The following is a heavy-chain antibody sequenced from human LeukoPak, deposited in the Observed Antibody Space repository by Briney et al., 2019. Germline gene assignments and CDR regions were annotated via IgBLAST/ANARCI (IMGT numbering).Heavy chain of an antibody. J-gene: IGHJ4*02. V-gene: IGHV3-7*01. Sequence: GGSLRLSCAASGFTFSDYYMSWIRQAPGKGLEWVANIKEDGSKKYYVESVKGRFTISRDNAKNSLYLQMNSLRAEDTAVYYCASFGIAAAGSFDYWGQGTLVTVSS. CDR1: GFTFSDYY. CDR3: ASFGIAAAGSFDY. D-gene: IGHD6-13*01. CDR2: IKEDGSKK.